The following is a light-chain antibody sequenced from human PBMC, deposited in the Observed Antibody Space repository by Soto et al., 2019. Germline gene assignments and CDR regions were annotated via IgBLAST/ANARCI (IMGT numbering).Light chain of an antibody. V-gene: IGKV3-11*01. Sequence: EIVLTQSPDTLSLSPGERATLSCRASQSVSTSLAWYQQKPGQAPRLLIYDASKRATGISARFSGSGSGTDFTLTISSLEPEDFAVYYCQQRSNWPLLSFGGGTKVDIK. CDR3: QQRSNWPLLS. CDR1: QSVSTS. J-gene: IGKJ4*01. CDR2: DAS.